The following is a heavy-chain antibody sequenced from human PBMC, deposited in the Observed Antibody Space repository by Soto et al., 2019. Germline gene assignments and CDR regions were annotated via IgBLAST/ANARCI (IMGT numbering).Heavy chain of an antibody. Sequence: SETLSLTCTVSGGSISSYYWSWIRQPPGKGLEWIGYIYYSGSTNYNPSLKSRVTISVDTSKNQFSLKLSSVTAAGTAVYYCARGSGYSGYDGGQLVRGYYFDYWGQGTLVTVSS. CDR1: GGSISSYY. D-gene: IGHD5-12*01. J-gene: IGHJ4*02. CDR2: IYYSGST. CDR3: ARGSGYSGYDGGQLVRGYYFDY. V-gene: IGHV4-59*01.